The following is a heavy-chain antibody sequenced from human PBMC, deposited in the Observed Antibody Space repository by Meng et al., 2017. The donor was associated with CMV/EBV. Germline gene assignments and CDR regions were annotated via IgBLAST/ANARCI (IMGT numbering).Heavy chain of an antibody. CDR2: IYYSGST. V-gene: IGHV4-39*01. CDR3: ARHYRRAGQVDY. Sequence: SETLSLTCTVSGGSISSSSYYWGWIRQPPGKGLEWIGSIYYSGSTYYNPSLKSRVTISVDTSKNQFSLKLSSVTAADTAVYYCARHYRRAGQVDYWGQGTLVTVSS. J-gene: IGHJ4*02. CDR1: GGSISSSSYY. D-gene: IGHD1-26*01.